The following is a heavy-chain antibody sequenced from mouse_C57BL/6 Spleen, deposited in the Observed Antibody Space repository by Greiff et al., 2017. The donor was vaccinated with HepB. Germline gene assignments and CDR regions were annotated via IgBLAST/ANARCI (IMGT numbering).Heavy chain of an antibody. J-gene: IGHJ3*01. V-gene: IGHV1-66*01. CDR2: IYPGSGNT. Sequence: QVQLQQSGPELVKPGASVKISCKASGYSFTSYYIHWVKQRPGQGLEWIGWIYPGSGNTKYNEKFKGKATLTADTSSSTAYMQLSSLTSEDSAVYYCARSEDGYYPFAYWGQGTLVTVSA. D-gene: IGHD2-3*01. CDR3: ARSEDGYYPFAY. CDR1: GYSFTSYY.